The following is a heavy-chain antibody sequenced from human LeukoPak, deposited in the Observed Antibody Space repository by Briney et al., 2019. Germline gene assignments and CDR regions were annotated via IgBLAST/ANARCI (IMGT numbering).Heavy chain of an antibody. J-gene: IGHJ1*01. CDR1: GFTFSSYG. D-gene: IGHD6-13*01. CDR3: ARDFGYSSSWYPSAEYFQH. V-gene: IGHV3-33*01. CDR2: IWYDGSNK. Sequence: GGSLRLSCAASGFTFSSYGMHWVRQAPGKGLEWVAVIWYDGSNKYYADSVKGRFTISRDNSKNTLYLQMNSLRAEDTAAYYCARDFGYSSSWYPSAEYFQHWGQGTLVTVSS.